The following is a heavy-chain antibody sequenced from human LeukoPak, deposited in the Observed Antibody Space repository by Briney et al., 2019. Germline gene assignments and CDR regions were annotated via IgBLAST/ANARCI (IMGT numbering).Heavy chain of an antibody. CDR3: AKYPSDSGY. V-gene: IGHV3-48*03. CDR2: ISRSSATM. CDR1: GFTFKSYE. D-gene: IGHD1-26*01. Sequence: PGGCLTLSCAASGFTFKSYEMNWFRQAPGKGLEWVSYISRSSATMYYANSVKGRFTISRDDAKNSLFLQMNSLRAEDTAIYYCAKYPSDSGYWGQGTLVTVYS. J-gene: IGHJ4*02.